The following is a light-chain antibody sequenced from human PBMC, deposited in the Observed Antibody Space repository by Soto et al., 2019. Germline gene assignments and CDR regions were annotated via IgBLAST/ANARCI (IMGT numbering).Light chain of an antibody. V-gene: IGKV3-20*01. Sequence: EIVLTQSPGILSLSPGERATLSCRASQSVRNNYLAWYQQKPGQAPRVLIYGASSRATGIPDRFSGSGSGTDFTLTISRLEPEDFAVYSCQQYGSSPQTFGQGTKVDIK. CDR1: QSVRNNY. CDR3: QQYGSSPQT. J-gene: IGKJ1*01. CDR2: GAS.